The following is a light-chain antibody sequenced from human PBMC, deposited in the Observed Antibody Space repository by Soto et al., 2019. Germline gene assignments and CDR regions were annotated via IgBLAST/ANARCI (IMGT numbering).Light chain of an antibody. V-gene: IGKV3-20*01. CDR1: QTVSGTY. CDR3: PQYDNALRGYT. J-gene: IGKJ2*01. Sequence: EIVLTQSPGTLSLSPGERATLSCRASQTVSGTYLAWYQQRPGQAPRLLIDGASRRATGIRDRFSGGGSGTDFTLTVSRLEPGDFAVYYCPQYDNALRGYTFGQGTKLEIK. CDR2: GAS.